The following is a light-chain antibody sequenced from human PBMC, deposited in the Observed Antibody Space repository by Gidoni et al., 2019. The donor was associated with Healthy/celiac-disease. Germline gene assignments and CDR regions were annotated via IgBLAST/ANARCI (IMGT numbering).Light chain of an antibody. CDR3: QQRSNWPPLT. V-gene: IGKV3-11*01. Sequence: EIVLTKSPATLSLSPWERATLSCRSSQSVSSYLAWYQQKPGQAPRLLIYDASNRATGIPARFSGSGSGTDFTLTISSLEPEDFAVYYCQQRSNWPPLTFGGGTKVEIK. CDR2: DAS. CDR1: QSVSSY. J-gene: IGKJ4*01.